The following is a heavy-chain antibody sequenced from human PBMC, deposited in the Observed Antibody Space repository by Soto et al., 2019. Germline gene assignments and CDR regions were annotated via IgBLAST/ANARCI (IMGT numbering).Heavy chain of an antibody. J-gene: IGHJ4*02. CDR2: MNPNNGNT. CDR3: ASGAAEGEGATYY. D-gene: IGHD1-26*01. Sequence: QAQLVQSGAEVKKPGASVRVSCRASGYTFTSYDINWVRQATGQGREGMGWMNPNNGNTGYAQKSQGRGTMTRNTSIRTGYMDLRSLRSEDTAVYCCASGAAEGEGATYYWGQGTLVTVSS. CDR1: GYTFTSYD. V-gene: IGHV1-8*01.